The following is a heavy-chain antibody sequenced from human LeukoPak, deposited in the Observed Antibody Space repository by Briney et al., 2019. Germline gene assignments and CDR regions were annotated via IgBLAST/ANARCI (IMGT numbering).Heavy chain of an antibody. CDR3: ARGVSHYYGSGSYYTRYYYYGMDV. V-gene: IGHV4-34*01. J-gene: IGHJ6*02. CDR1: EFTFSSYA. CDR2: INHSGST. Sequence: PGGSLRLSCTASEFTFSSYAMSWIRQPPGKGLEWIGEINHSGSTNYNPSLKSRVTISVDTSKNQFSLKLSSVTAADTAVYYCARGVSHYYGSGSYYTRYYYYGMDVWGQGTTVTVSS. D-gene: IGHD3-10*01.